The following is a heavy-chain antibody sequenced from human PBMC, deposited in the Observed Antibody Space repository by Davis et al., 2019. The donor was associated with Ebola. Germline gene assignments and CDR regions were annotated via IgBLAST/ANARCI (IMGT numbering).Heavy chain of an antibody. CDR3: ARTARYYGDPFDY. D-gene: IGHD4-17*01. Sequence: GESLKISCAASGFTFSSYAMHWVRQAPGKGLEWVAVISYDGSNKYYADSVKGRFTISRDNSKNTLYLQMNSLRAEDTAVYYCARTARYYGDPFDYWGQGTLVTVSS. CDR2: ISYDGSNK. V-gene: IGHV3-30-3*01. CDR1: GFTFSSYA. J-gene: IGHJ4*02.